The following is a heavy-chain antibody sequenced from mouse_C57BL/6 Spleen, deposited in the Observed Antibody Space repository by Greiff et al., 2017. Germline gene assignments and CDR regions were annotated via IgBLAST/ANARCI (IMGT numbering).Heavy chain of an antibody. J-gene: IGHJ4*01. CDR3: ARAEAAQGYYAMDY. CDR2: IYPRSGNT. V-gene: IGHV1-81*01. D-gene: IGHD3-2*02. Sequence: VQLQQSGAELARPGASVKLSCKASGYTFTSYGISWVKQRTGQGLEWIGEIYPRSGNTYYNEKFKGKATLTADKSSSTAYMELRSLTSEDSAVYFCARAEAAQGYYAMDYWGQGTSVTVSS. CDR1: GYTFTSYG.